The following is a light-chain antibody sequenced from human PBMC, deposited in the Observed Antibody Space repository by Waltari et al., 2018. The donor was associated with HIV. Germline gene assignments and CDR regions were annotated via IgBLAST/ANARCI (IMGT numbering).Light chain of an antibody. CDR3: AVRDDRLNGVL. V-gene: IGLV1-44*01. CDR2: SNN. Sequence: QSVLTQPPSVSGTPGQQVTISCSGGSSNIGSNTVNWYQQLPGTAPKLLIYSNNQRSSGGPDRFSGSKSGTSASLAISGLQSDDETDYYCAVRDDRLNGVLFGGGTRLTVL. CDR1: SSNIGSNT. J-gene: IGLJ2*01.